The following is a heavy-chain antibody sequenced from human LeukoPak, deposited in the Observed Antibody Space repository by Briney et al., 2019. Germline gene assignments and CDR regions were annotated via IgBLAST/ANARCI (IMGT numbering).Heavy chain of an antibody. V-gene: IGHV4-39*01. CDR2: IYHSGST. CDR3: ARLRSNYYQSTGYFDN. D-gene: IGHD3-22*01. J-gene: IGHJ4*02. CDR1: GGSISSSSYY. Sequence: SETPSLTCVVSGGSISSSSYYWAWIRQPPGKGLEWLGSIYHSGSTYYSPSLKSRLTMSVDTSKNQFSQKLSSLTAADTAVYYCARLRSNYYQSTGYFDNWGQGTLVSVSS.